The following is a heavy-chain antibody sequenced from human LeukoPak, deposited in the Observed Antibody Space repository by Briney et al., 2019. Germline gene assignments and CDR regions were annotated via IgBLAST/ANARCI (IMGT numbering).Heavy chain of an antibody. J-gene: IGHJ5*02. D-gene: IGHD3-3*02. CDR1: GYIFTSYG. CDR3: ARDLVHHRLLAAVYNWFDP. Sequence: GASVKVSCKASGYIFTSYGISWVRQAPGQGLEWMGWINTYNGNTKYARKVQGRVTMTTDTSTSTAYMEVRSLTSDDTAVYYCARDLVHHRLLAAVYNWFDPWGQGTLVTVSS. CDR2: INTYNGNT. V-gene: IGHV1-18*01.